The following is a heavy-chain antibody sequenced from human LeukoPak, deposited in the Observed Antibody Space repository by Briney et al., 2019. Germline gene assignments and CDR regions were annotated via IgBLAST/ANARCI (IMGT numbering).Heavy chain of an antibody. CDR2: INPNSGGT. D-gene: IGHD5-18*01. CDR1: GYTFTGYY. J-gene: IGHJ6*03. Sequence: AAVKVSCKASGYTFTGYYMHWVRQAPGQGLEWMGWINPNSGGTNYAQKFQGRVTITRDTSISTAYMELSRLRSDDTAVYYCARDLQPSFYYYYYYMDVWGKGTTVTVSS. CDR3: ARDLQPSFYYYYYYMDV. V-gene: IGHV1-2*02.